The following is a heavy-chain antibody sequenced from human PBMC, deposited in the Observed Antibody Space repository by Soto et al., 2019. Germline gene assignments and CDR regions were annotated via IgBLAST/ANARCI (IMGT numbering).Heavy chain of an antibody. Sequence: GGSLRLSCAASGFTFSSYAMSWVRQAPGKGLEWVSAISGSGCSTYYADSVKGRFTISRDNSKNTLYLQMNNLRAEDTAVYYCAKYSQDVVVTAKNAFDIWGQGTMVTVSS. CDR1: GFTFSSYA. CDR2: ISGSGCST. CDR3: AKYSQDVVVTAKNAFDI. D-gene: IGHD2-21*02. V-gene: IGHV3-23*01. J-gene: IGHJ3*02.